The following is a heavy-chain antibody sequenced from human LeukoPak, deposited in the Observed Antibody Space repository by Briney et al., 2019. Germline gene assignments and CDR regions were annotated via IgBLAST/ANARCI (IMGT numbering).Heavy chain of an antibody. CDR3: AKDGYSSVGNWFDP. D-gene: IGHD6-19*01. V-gene: IGHV3-30-3*01. CDR2: ISYDGSNK. J-gene: IGHJ5*02. Sequence: GGSLRLSCAAFGFTFSSYAMHWVRQAPGKGLEWVAVISYDGSNKYYADSVKGRFTISRDNSKNTLYLQMNSLRAEDTAVYYCAKDGYSSVGNWFDPWGQGTLVTVSS. CDR1: GFTFSSYA.